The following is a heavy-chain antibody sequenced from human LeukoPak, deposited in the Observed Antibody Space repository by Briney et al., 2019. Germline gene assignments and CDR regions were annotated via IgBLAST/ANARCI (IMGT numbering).Heavy chain of an antibody. CDR3: GRVRIAARLCWFDT. J-gene: IGHJ5*02. V-gene: IGHV4-34*01. D-gene: IGHD6-6*01. Sequence: SETLSLTCAVYGVSFSGYYWSWIRQPPGKGLEWMGDINNSGSTKYSPSLKSGVTISVNTYSNQFPLKQISSPPADPAVYYCGRVRIAARLCWFDTCGEGTLVTASS. CDR1: GVSFSGYY. CDR2: INNSGST.